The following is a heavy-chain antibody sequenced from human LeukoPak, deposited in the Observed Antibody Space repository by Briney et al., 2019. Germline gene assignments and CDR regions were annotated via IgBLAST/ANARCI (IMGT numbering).Heavy chain of an antibody. CDR1: GFTFSNYW. CDR2: INHDGSST. D-gene: IGHD4-17*01. CDR3: ARVHYYGDYRFDP. Sequence: GGSLRLSCAVSGFTFSNYWMHWVRQAPGKGLVWVSRINHDGSSTSNADSVKGRFTISRDNAKNTLYLQMNSLRAEDTAVYYCARVHYYGDYRFDPWGQGTLVTVSS. J-gene: IGHJ5*02. V-gene: IGHV3-74*01.